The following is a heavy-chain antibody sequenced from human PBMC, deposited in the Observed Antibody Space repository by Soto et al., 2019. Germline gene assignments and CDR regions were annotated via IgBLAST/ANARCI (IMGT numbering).Heavy chain of an antibody. J-gene: IGHJ5*02. Sequence: SETLSLTCTVSGGFISTGGYYWSWIRQHPGKGLEWIGYISYSGSTYYNPSLKSRVTISVDTSKNQFSLTLSSVTAADTAVYSCVRRNHDSSSSCPFDPWSQETLVTLSS. D-gene: IGHD3-22*01. CDR2: ISYSGST. V-gene: IGHV4-31*03. CDR3: VRRNHDSSSSCPFDP. CDR1: GGFISTGGYY.